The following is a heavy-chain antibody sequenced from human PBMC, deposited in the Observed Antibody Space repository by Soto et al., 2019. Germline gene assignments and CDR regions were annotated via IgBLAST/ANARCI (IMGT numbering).Heavy chain of an antibody. J-gene: IGHJ3*02. V-gene: IGHV2-70*04. D-gene: IGHD3-10*01. CDR1: GLSLSKREMR. CDR3: TRMGNAFDI. Sequence: PKLVNTTQTLTMTLTFSGLSLSKREMRSSWIRQSPGKALEGLARVDGDDDDIYSTSLNTRLTISTDNSQHQVVLTMNNMDPLDTATYYCTRMGNAFDICGQGTRGTVSS. CDR2: VDGDDDD.